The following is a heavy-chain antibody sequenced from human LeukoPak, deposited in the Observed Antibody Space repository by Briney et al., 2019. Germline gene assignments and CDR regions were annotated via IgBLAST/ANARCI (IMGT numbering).Heavy chain of an antibody. CDR2: ISGSGGST. D-gene: IGHD3-22*01. V-gene: IGHV3-23*01. CDR1: GFTFSSYA. CDR3: AKDATYYYDSSGYYAAFDI. J-gene: IGHJ3*02. Sequence: PGGSLRLSCAASGFTFSSYAMSWVRQAPGKGLEWVSAISGSGGSTYYADSVKGRFTISRDNSKNTLYLQMNSLRAEDTAVYYCAKDATYYYDSSGYYAAFDIWGQGTMVTVSS.